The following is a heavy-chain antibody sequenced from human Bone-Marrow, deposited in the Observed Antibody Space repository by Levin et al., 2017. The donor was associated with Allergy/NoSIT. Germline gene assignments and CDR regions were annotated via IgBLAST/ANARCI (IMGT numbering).Heavy chain of an antibody. Sequence: GESLKISCEGSGITVRKNYMNWVRQAPGKGLEWVSVLYSGDSGDRTYYADSVKGRFTISRDNSKNTLYLQMNHLRVDDTAVYYCAREAGYSSGFKNFDFWGQGALVTVSP. V-gene: IGHV3-66*01. CDR1: GITVRKNY. CDR2: LYSGDSGDRT. D-gene: IGHD6-25*01. J-gene: IGHJ4*02. CDR3: AREAGYSSGFKNFDF.